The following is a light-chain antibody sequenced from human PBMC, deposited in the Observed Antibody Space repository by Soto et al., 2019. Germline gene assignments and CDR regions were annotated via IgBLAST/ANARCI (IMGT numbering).Light chain of an antibody. CDR2: DGF. Sequence: DIQMTQSPSTLSASVGDRATITCRASQSVSGLLACYQEKPGEAPKVLIYDGFGLASGVPLRFRGSGFGTKFTLTIGGLQPDDFATYYCQQYETFSGTFGPGTKVDIK. V-gene: IGKV1-5*01. CDR1: QSVSGL. J-gene: IGKJ1*01. CDR3: QQYETFSGT.